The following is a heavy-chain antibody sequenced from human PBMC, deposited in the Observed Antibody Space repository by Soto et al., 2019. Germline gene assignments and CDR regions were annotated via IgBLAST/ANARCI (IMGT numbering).Heavy chain of an antibody. CDR3: ARAPVWAATSMIFDY. CDR2: IYYSGNT. D-gene: IGHD6-25*01. Sequence: PSETLSLTCSVSGGSISSGYYYWSWIRQPPGKGLEWIGNIYYSGNTYYNPSLKSRLIISIDTSKNQFSLKLSSVTAADPAVYYCARAPVWAATSMIFDYWGQGTLVTVSS. J-gene: IGHJ4*02. CDR1: GGSISSGYYY. V-gene: IGHV4-30-4*01.